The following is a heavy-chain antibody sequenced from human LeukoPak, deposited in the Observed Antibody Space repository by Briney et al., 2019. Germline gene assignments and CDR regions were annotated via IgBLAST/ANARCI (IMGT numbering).Heavy chain of an antibody. CDR2: IYYSGST. Sequence: SETLSLTCTVSGGSVSSGSYYWSWIRQPPGKGLEWIGYIYYSGSTNYNPSLKSRVTISVDTSKNQFSLKLSSVTAADTVVYYCAAEVGDYVDYWGQGTLVTVSS. CDR3: AAEVGDYVDY. D-gene: IGHD1-26*01. V-gene: IGHV4-61*01. J-gene: IGHJ4*02. CDR1: GGSVSSGSYY.